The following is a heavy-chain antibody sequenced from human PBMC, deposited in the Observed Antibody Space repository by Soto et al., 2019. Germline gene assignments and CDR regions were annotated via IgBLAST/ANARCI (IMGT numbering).Heavy chain of an antibody. CDR2: INHSGST. CDR1: GGSFSGYY. J-gene: IGHJ5*02. CDR3: ARGERYCSSTSCYLNKSRWFDP. D-gene: IGHD2-2*01. Sequence: SETLSLTCAVYGGSFSGYYWSWIRQPPGKGLEWIGEINHSGSTNYNPSLKSRVTISVDTSKNQFSLKLSSVTAADTAVYYCARGERYCSSTSCYLNKSRWFDPWGQGTLVTVSS. V-gene: IGHV4-34*01.